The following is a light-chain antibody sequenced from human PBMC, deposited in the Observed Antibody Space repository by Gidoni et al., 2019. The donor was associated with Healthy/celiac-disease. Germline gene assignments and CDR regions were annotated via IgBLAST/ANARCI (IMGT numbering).Light chain of an antibody. CDR3: MHTLQTPPYT. J-gene: IGKJ2*01. CDR2: LGS. V-gene: IGKV2-28*01. CDR1: QSLLHSNGYNY. Sequence: DIVMTQSPLSLPVTPGEPASISCRSSQSLLHSNGYNYLDWYLQKPGQSQQLLIYLGSDRASGVPDRFSGSGSGTDFTLKISRVEAEDIGVYYCMHTLQTPPYTFGQGTKLEIK.